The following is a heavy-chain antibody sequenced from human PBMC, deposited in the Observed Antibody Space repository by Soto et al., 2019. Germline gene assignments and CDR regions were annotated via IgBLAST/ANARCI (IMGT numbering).Heavy chain of an antibody. CDR3: AREGVTNYTDYYFDL. CDR1: GFTFDDNA. CDR2: INWKSDI. D-gene: IGHD4-4*01. J-gene: IGHJ4*01. Sequence: PGVSLRLSCAVSGFTFDDNAMHWVRQAPEKGLEWVSGINWKSDIGYADSVKGRFTISRDNAENSLYLQMNSLRAEDTALYYCAREGVTNYTDYYFDLWGHGALVTV. V-gene: IGHV3-9*01.